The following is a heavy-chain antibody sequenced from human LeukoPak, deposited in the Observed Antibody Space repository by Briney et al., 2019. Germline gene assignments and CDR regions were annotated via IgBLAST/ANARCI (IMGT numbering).Heavy chain of an antibody. V-gene: IGHV4-59*01. J-gene: IGHJ4*02. Sequence: PSETLSLTCTVSGGSISSYYWSWIRQPPGKGLEWIGYIYYSGSTNYNPSLKSRVTISVDTSKNQFSLKLSSVTAADTAVYYCARGQWLADLDYWGQGTLVTVSS. CDR3: ARGQWLADLDY. CDR2: IYYSGST. CDR1: GGSISSYY. D-gene: IGHD6-19*01.